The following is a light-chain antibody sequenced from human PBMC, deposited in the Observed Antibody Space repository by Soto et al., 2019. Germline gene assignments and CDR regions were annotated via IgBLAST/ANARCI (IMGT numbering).Light chain of an antibody. V-gene: IGKV3-11*01. J-gene: IGKJ4*01. CDR2: DVS. Sequence: EIVLTQSPATLSLSPGERATLSCRASQSVSSYLAWYQQRPGQAPRLLIYDVSNGATGIPARFSGSGSGTDVTLTISSLEPEDFAVYYCQQSSDWPLTFGGGTKVEI. CDR1: QSVSSY. CDR3: QQSSDWPLT.